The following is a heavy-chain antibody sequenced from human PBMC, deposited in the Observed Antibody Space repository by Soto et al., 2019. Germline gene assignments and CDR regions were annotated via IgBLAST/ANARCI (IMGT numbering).Heavy chain of an antibody. CDR3: AKDLLESGSQFDY. CDR2: ISGSGSTI. D-gene: IGHD1-26*01. V-gene: IGHV3-23*01. J-gene: IGHJ4*02. CDR1: GFTFSSYA. Sequence: GGSLRLSCAASGFTFSSYAVSWVRQAPGKGPEWISSISGSGSTIYYADSVKGRFTISRDNSKNTLYLQMNSLRAEDTAVYYCAKDLLESGSQFDYWGQRTPVTVSS.